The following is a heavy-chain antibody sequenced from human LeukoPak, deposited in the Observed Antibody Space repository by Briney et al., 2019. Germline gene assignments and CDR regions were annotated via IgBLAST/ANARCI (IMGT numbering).Heavy chain of an antibody. D-gene: IGHD6-19*01. V-gene: IGHV3-7*03. CDR1: GFTFSSYW. J-gene: IGHJ6*03. CDR3: ARDLAGYYYYYMTS. Sequence: GGSLRLSCAASGFTFSSYWMSWVRQAPGKGLEWVANIKQDGSEKYYVDSVKGRFTISRDNAKNSLYLQMNSLRAEDTAVYYCARDLAGYYYYYMTSGAKGPRSPSP. CDR2: IKQDGSEK.